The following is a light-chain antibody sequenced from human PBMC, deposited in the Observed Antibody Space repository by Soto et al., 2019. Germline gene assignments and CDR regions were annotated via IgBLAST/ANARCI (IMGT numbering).Light chain of an antibody. CDR2: DNN. V-gene: IGLV1-51*01. CDR1: SSNIGNNY. CDR3: GTWDSSLSANWV. Sequence: QSVLTQPPSVSAAPGQKVTISCSGSSSNIGNNYVSWYQQLPGTAPKLLIYDNNKRPSGIPDRFSRSKSGTSATLGITGLQTGDEADYYCGTWDSSLSANWVFGGGTKLTVL. J-gene: IGLJ3*02.